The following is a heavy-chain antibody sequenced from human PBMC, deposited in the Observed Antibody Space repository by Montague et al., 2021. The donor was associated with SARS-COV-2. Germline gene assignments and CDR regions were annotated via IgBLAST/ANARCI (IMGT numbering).Heavy chain of an antibody. CDR3: AGLTAGYCSGGSCYWGTGFDY. J-gene: IGHJ4*02. CDR1: VRSICRGAYS. CDR2: IYYSGST. D-gene: IGHD2-15*01. Sequence: TLSLTCTVSVRSICRGAYSWIWIRQHSGTVLVWIRYIYYSGSTYYNPSLKSRVTISVDTSKNQFSLKLSSVTAADTAVYYCAGLTAGYCSGGSCYWGTGFDYWGQGTLVTVSS. V-gene: IGHV4-31*03.